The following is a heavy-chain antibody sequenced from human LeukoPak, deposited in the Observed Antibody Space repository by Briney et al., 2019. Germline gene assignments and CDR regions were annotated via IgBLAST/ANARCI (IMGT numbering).Heavy chain of an antibody. D-gene: IGHD3-16*02. V-gene: IGHV1-69*04. CDR2: IIPILGIA. CDR1: GGTFSSYA. J-gene: IGHJ5*02. Sequence: SVKVSCKASGGTFSSYAISWVRQAPGQGLEWMGRIIPILGIANYAQKFQGRVTITADKSTSTAYMELSSLRSEDTAVYYCARSWREADNWFDPWGQGTLVTVSP. CDR3: ARSWREADNWFDP.